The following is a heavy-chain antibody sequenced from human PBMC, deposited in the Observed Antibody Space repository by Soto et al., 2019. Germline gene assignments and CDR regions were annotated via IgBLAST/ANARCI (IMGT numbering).Heavy chain of an antibody. J-gene: IGHJ4*02. CDR3: AREGIAAAGNLYYFDY. D-gene: IGHD6-13*01. CDR2: ISAYNGNT. CDR1: GHTFTSYG. V-gene: IGHV1-18*01. Sequence: GASVKVACKASGHTFTSYGSSWVRQAPGQGLEWMGWISAYNGNTNYAQKLQGRVTMTTDTSTSTAYMELRSLRSDDTAVYYCAREGIAAAGNLYYFDYWGQGTLVTVSS.